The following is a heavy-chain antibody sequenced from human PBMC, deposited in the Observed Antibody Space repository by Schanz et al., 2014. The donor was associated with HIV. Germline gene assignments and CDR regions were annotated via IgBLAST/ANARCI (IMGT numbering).Heavy chain of an antibody. CDR1: GFTFSSYA. Sequence: EVQLLESGGGLVQPGGSLRLSCAASGFTFSSYAMSWVRQAPGKGLEWVSGFSGSGGSTYYADSVKGRFTISRDSSKNTLYLQMNSLRAEDTALYYCACECDYGGNSCFDYWGQGTLVTVSS. V-gene: IGHV3-23*01. CDR2: FSGSGGST. CDR3: ACECDYGGNSCFDY. J-gene: IGHJ4*02. D-gene: IGHD4-17*01.